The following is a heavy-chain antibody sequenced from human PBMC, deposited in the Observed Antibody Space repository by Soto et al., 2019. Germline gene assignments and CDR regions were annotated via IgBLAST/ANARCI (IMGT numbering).Heavy chain of an antibody. CDR1: GFTFSSYS. J-gene: IGHJ6*03. D-gene: IGHD2-2*01. CDR3: ARAGYCSSTSCYEPYYYYYMDV. V-gene: IGHV3-21*01. CDR2: ISSSSSYI. Sequence: EVQLVESGGGLVKPGGSLRLSCAASGFTFSSYSMNWVCQAPGKGLEWVSSISSSSSYIYYADSVKGRFTISRDNAKNSLYLQMNSLRAEDTAVYYCARAGYCSSTSCYEPYYYYYMDVWGKGTTVTVSS.